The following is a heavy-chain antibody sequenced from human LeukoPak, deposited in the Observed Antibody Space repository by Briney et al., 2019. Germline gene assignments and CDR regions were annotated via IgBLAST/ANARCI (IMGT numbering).Heavy chain of an antibody. Sequence: ASVKVSCKASGGTFSSYAISWVRQAPGQGLEWMGWISAYNGNTNYAQKLQGRVTMTTDTSTSTAYMELRSLRSDDTAVYYCARETPYYYDSSGYPNWFDPWGQGTLVTVSS. D-gene: IGHD3-22*01. CDR1: GGTFSSYA. CDR3: ARETPYYYDSSGYPNWFDP. J-gene: IGHJ5*02. V-gene: IGHV1-18*01. CDR2: ISAYNGNT.